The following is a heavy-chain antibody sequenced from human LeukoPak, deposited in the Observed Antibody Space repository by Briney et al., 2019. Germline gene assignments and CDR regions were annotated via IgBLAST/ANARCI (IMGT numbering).Heavy chain of an antibody. CDR1: GFTFSSYG. CDR3: AREPGDSSGYYEYYFDY. D-gene: IGHD3-22*01. V-gene: IGHV3-33*01. CDR2: IWYDGSNK. J-gene: IGHJ4*02. Sequence: GGSLRLSCAASGFTFSSYGMHWVRQAPGKGLEWVAVIWYDGSNKYYADSVKGRFTISRDNSKNTLYLQMNSLRAEDTAVYYCAREPGDSSGYYEYYFDYWGQGTLVTVSS.